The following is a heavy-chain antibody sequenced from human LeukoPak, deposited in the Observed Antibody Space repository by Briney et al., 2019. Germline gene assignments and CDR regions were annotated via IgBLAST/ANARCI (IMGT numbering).Heavy chain of an antibody. CDR3: ARDSGWELKHYFFNY. D-gene: IGHD1-26*01. CDR2: ISVYNGYT. J-gene: IGHJ4*02. CDR1: GYTFTSYG. Sequence: ASVKVSCKASGYTFTSYGINWVRQAPGQGLEWMGWISVYNGYTGYAKKFQGRVTMTTDTSTRTIYMELRSLTSDDTAVYYCARDSGWELKHYFFNYWGQGTLVTVSS. V-gene: IGHV1-18*01.